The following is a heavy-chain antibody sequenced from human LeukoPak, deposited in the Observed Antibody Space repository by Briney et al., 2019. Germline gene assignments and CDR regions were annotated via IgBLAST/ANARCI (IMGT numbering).Heavy chain of an antibody. CDR1: GYTFTGYY. CDR2: INPNSGGT. Sequence: GASVKVSCKASGYTFTGYYMHWVRQAPGQGLEWMGWINPNSGGTNYAQKFQGRVTMTRDTSISTAYMELSRLRSDDTAVYYCARDGSSWARRWFDPWGQGTLVTVSS. V-gene: IGHV1-2*02. D-gene: IGHD6-13*01. J-gene: IGHJ5*02. CDR3: ARDGSSWARRWFDP.